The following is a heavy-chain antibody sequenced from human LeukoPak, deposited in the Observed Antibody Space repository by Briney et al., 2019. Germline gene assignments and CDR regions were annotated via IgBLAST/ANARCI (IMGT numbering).Heavy chain of an antibody. CDR1: GFTFSSYW. D-gene: IGHD2-21*01. CDR3: ARGRTPYCGGDCYSYYYYMDV. J-gene: IGHJ6*03. CDR2: IKQDGSEK. Sequence: GGSLRLSCAASGFTFSSYWMSWVRQAPGKGLEWVANIKQDGSEKYYVDSVKGRFTISRDNAKNSLYLQMNSLRADDTAVYYCARGRTPYCGGDCYSYYYYMDVWGKGTTVTVSS. V-gene: IGHV3-7*01.